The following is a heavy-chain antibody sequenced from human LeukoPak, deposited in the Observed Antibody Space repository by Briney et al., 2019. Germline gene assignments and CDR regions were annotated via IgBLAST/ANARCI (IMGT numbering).Heavy chain of an antibody. D-gene: IGHD5-18*01. CDR2: LSGSGGST. V-gene: IGHV3-23*01. CDR1: GFTFTSYA. CDR3: AKAAGYSYGHYFDY. J-gene: IGHJ4*02. Sequence: GGSLRLSCAASGFTFTSYAMSWVRQAPGKGLEWVSALSGSGGSTYYADSVKGRFTISRDNSKNTLYLQMNSLRAEDTAVYFCAKAAGYSYGHYFDYWGQGTLVTVSS.